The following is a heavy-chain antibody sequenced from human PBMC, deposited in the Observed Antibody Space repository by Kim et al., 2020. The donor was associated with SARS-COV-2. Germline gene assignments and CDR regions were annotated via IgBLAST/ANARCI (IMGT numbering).Heavy chain of an antibody. V-gene: IGHV4-34*01. J-gene: IGHJ4*01. D-gene: IGHD3-9*01. CDR2: INYDRST. CDR3: AGGGNFDRLFYQSQYYLD. CDR1: GDPVNGYY. Sequence: SETLSLTCAVYGDPVNGYYWSWIRQPPGKGLEWIGEINYDRSTNYKPYLKSRLTMLLDSSKSQFSLRQTSLTAADTAVYYCAGGGNFDRLFYQSQYYLD.